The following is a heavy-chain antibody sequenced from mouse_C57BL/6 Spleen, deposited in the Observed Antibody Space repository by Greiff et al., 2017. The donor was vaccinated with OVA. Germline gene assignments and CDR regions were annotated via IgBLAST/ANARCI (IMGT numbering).Heavy chain of an antibody. CDR2: ISNLAYSI. Sequence: DVQLVESGGGLVQPGGSLKLSCAASGFTFSDYGMAWVRQAPRKGPEWVAFISNLAYSIYYADTVTGRFTISRENAKNTLYLEMSSLRSEDTAMYYCARHGWSGAMDYWGQGTSVTVSS. D-gene: IGHD1-2*01. CDR3: ARHGWSGAMDY. V-gene: IGHV5-15*01. J-gene: IGHJ4*01. CDR1: GFTFSDYG.